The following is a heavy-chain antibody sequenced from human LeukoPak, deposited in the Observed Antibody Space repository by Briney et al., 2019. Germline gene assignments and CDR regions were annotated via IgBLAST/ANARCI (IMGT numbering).Heavy chain of an antibody. CDR2: IYSGGRT. CDR1: GFTVSSNY. J-gene: IGHJ4*02. D-gene: IGHD3-10*01. CDR3: ARGPYGSGSYYRY. Sequence: PGGSLRLPCAASGFTVSSNYMSWVRQAPGKGLEWVSVIYSGGRTYYADPVRGRFTISRDNSKNALYLQMNSLRGEDTAVYYCARGPYGSGSYYRYWGQGTLVTVSS. V-gene: IGHV3-66*01.